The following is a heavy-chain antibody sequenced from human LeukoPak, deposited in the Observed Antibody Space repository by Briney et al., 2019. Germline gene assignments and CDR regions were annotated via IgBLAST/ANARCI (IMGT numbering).Heavy chain of an antibody. CDR3: AKGSGYDTYYFDY. CDR2: ISGSGGST. CDR1: GFTFSSYA. V-gene: IGHV3-23*01. D-gene: IGHD5-12*01. Sequence: HPGGSQRLSCAASGFTFSSYAMSWVRQAPGKGLEWVSAISGSGGSTYYADSVKGRFTISRDNSKNTLYLQMNSLRAEDTAVYYCAKGSGYDTYYFDYWGQGTLVTVSS. J-gene: IGHJ4*02.